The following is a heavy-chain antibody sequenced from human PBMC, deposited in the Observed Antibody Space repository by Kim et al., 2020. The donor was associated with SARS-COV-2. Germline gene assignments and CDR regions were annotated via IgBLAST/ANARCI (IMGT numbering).Heavy chain of an antibody. V-gene: IGHV3-21*01. D-gene: IGHD6-19*01. CDR3: ASSYSSGWYYFDY. Sequence: YAVPANGRFTSSRDNAKNSLYLQMNSLRAEDTAVYYCASSYSSGWYYFDYWGQGTLVTVSS. J-gene: IGHJ4*02.